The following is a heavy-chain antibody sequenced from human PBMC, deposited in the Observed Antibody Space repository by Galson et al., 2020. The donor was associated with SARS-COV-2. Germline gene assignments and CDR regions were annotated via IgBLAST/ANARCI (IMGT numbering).Heavy chain of an antibody. D-gene: IGHD5-18*01. J-gene: IGHJ4*02. CDR1: GGSISSYY. Sequence: SETLSLTCTVSGGSISSYYWSWIRQPPGKGLEWIGYIYYSGSTNYNPSLKSRVTISVDTSKNQFSLKLSSVTAADTAVYYCARHPRRRGYSYVGEYYLDYWGQGTLVTVSS. V-gene: IGHV4-59*08. CDR2: IYYSGST. CDR3: ARHPRRRGYSYVGEYYLDY.